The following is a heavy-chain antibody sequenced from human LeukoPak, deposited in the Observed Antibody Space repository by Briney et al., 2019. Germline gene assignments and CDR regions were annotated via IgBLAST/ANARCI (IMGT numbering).Heavy chain of an antibody. CDR2: ISSNGGST. V-gene: IGHV3-64*01. CDR1: GFTFSSYA. CDR3: ARSPHLSSWEYYFDY. Sequence: GGSLRLSCAASGFTFSSYAMHWVRQAPGKGLEYVSAISSNGGSTYYANSVKGRFTISRGNSKNTLYLQMGSLRAEDMAVYYCARSPHLSSWEYYFDYWGQGTLVTVSS. J-gene: IGHJ4*02. D-gene: IGHD6-13*01.